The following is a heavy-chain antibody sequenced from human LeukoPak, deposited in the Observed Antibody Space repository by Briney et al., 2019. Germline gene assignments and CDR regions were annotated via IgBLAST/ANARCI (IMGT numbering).Heavy chain of an antibody. CDR1: GGSISSGDYY. CDR3: ARSYSSGYYSYDY. CDR2: IYYSGST. J-gene: IGHJ4*02. D-gene: IGHD3-22*01. Sequence: SETLSLTCAVSGGSISSGDYYWRWIRQPPGKGLEWIGYIYYSGSTYYNPSLKSRVTISVDTSKNQFSLKLSSVTAADTAVYYCARSYSSGYYSYDYWGQGTLVTVSS. V-gene: IGHV4-30-4*01.